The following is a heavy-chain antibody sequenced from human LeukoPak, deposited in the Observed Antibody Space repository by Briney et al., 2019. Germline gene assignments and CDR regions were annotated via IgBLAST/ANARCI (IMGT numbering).Heavy chain of an antibody. CDR3: ASTGEMATDYYCYYYMDV. CDR2: IIPIFGTA. J-gene: IGHJ6*03. V-gene: IGHV1-69*05. CDR1: GGTFSSYA. Sequence: SVKVSCKASGGTFSSYAISWVRQAPGQGLEWMGRIIPIFGTANYAQKFQGRVTITTDESTSTAYMEPSSLRSEDTAVYYCASTGEMATDYYCYYYMDVWGKGTTVTVSS. D-gene: IGHD5-24*01.